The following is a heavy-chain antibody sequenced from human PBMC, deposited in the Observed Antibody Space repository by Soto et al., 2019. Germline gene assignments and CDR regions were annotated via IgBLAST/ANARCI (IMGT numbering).Heavy chain of an antibody. CDR1: GGSISSGGYY. CDR3: ARADRRAAYGMDV. CDR2: IYYSGST. D-gene: IGHD3-22*01. J-gene: IGHJ6*02. Sequence: QVQLQESGPGLVKPSQTLSLTCTVSGGSISSGGYYWSWIRQHPGKGLEWIGYIYYSGSTYYNPSLKSRVXXSXDXXKNQFSLKLSSVTAADTAVYYCARADRRAAYGMDVWGQGTTVTVSS. V-gene: IGHV4-31*03.